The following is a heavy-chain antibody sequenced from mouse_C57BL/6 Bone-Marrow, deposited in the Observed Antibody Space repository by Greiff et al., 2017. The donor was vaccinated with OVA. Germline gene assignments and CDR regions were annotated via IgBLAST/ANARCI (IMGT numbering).Heavy chain of an antibody. CDR2: IRNKANGYTT. D-gene: IGHD4-1*01. Sequence: EVQVVESGGGLVQPGGSLSLSCAASGFTFTDYYMSWVRQPPGKALEWLGFIRNKANGYTTEYSASVKGRFTISRDNSQSILYLQMNALRAEDSATYYCARYWDALDYWGQGTTLTVSS. J-gene: IGHJ2*01. CDR1: GFTFTDYY. V-gene: IGHV7-3*01. CDR3: ARYWDALDY.